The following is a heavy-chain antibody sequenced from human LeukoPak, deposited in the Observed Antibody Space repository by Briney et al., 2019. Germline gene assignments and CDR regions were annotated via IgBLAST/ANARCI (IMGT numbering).Heavy chain of an antibody. CDR2: TYYRSKWYN. V-gene: IGHV6-1*01. D-gene: IGHD6-19*01. CDR1: GDSVSSNSAA. CDR3: ARQGSGWYFDY. Sequence: SQTLSLTCAFSGDSVSSNSAAWNWITQSPSRGLEWLGRTYYRSKWYNDYAVSVKSQITINPDTAKNQFSLQLNSVTPEDTAVYYWARQGSGWYFDYWGQGTLVTVSS. J-gene: IGHJ4*02.